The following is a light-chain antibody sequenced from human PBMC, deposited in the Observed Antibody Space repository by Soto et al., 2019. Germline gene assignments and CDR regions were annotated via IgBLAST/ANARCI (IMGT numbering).Light chain of an antibody. CDR2: DAS. CDR1: QSISSW. Sequence: DIQLTQSHYTLSASVGDSVALTWRASQSISSWLAWNQQKPGKAPKLLIYDASSLESGVPSRFSGSGSGTEFTLTISSLQPDDFATYYCQQYNSYSEAFGQGTKVDIK. CDR3: QQYNSYSEA. V-gene: IGKV1-5*01. J-gene: IGKJ1*01.